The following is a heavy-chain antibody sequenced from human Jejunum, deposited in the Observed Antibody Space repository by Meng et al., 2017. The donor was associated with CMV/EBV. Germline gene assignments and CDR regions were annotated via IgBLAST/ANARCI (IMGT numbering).Heavy chain of an antibody. CDR1: GFTFTSNA. CDR2: ISGGGIQT. V-gene: IGHV3-23*01. Sequence: GFTFTSNAMSWVRQAPGKGLEWVAAISGGGIQTFYADSVKGRFTISRDNSNSTLYLQMNSLRAEDTAIYYCAKDSGYTVSAPFDYWGQGTLVTVSS. D-gene: IGHD3-10*01. J-gene: IGHJ4*02. CDR3: AKDSGYTVSAPFDY.